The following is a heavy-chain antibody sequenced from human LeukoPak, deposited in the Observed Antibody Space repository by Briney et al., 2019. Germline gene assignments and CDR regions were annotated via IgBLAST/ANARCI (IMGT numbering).Heavy chain of an antibody. D-gene: IGHD3-10*01. V-gene: IGHV4-39*07. CDR2: IYYSGST. CDR3: ASALWFGDRGFDP. Sequence: SETLSLTCTVSGGSISSSSYYWGWIRQPPGKGLEWIGSIYYSGSTYYNPSLKSRVTISVDTSKNQFSLKLSSVTAADTAVYYCASALWFGDRGFDPWGQGTLVTVSS. J-gene: IGHJ5*02. CDR1: GGSISSSSYY.